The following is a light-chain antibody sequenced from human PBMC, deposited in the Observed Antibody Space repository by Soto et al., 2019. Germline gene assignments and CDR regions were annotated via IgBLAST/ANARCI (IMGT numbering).Light chain of an antibody. Sequence: DIQMTQSPSSLSASVGDRITITCRASPTISTYLNWYQQKPGKAPKLLISAASRLQSGVPSRFTGSGSGTEFTLTISSLQPEDFATYYGQQSHGSPYIFGQGTKVEI. V-gene: IGKV1-39*01. CDR2: AAS. CDR3: QQSHGSPYI. CDR1: PTISTY. J-gene: IGKJ2*01.